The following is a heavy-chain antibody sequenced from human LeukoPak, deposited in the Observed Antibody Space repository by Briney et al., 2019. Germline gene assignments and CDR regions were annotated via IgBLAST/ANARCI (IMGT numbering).Heavy chain of an antibody. CDR1: GFTFSSYE. Sequence: GGSLRLSCAASGFTFSSYEMNWVRQAPGKGLEWVSYISSSGSTIYYADSVKGRFTISRDNAKNSLYLQMNSLRAEDTAVYYCARSRSLYNWNDFDYWGQGTLVTASS. V-gene: IGHV3-48*03. CDR2: ISSSGSTI. J-gene: IGHJ4*02. CDR3: ARSRSLYNWNDFDY. D-gene: IGHD1-20*01.